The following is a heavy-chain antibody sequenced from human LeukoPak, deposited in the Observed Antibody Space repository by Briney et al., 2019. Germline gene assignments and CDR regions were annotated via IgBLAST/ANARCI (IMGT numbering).Heavy chain of an antibody. V-gene: IGHV4-39*07. D-gene: IGHD3-22*01. CDR3: ARAPSMILPYYFDS. CDR1: GGSISSDTYY. Sequence: SETLSLTCSVSGGSISSDTYYWAWIRQPPGKGLEWIASIHYSGRNYNNPSLNSRVTMSVDTSKNQFSLNLYSVTAADTALYYCARAPSMILPYYFDSWGQGALVTVSS. CDR2: IHYSGRN. J-gene: IGHJ4*02.